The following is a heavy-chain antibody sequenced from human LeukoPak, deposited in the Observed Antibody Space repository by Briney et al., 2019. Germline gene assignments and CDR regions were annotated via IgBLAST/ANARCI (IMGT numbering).Heavy chain of an antibody. CDR3: ARDRSDGIAAAGTYNWFDP. CDR2: IYTSGST. CDR1: GGSISSYY. D-gene: IGHD6-13*01. Sequence: SETLSLTCTVSGGSISSYYWSWIRQPAGKGLEWIGRIYTSGSTNYNPSLKSRVAMSVDTSKNQFSLKLSSVTAADTAVYYCARDRSDGIAAAGTYNWFDPWGQGTLVTVSS. V-gene: IGHV4-4*07. J-gene: IGHJ5*02.